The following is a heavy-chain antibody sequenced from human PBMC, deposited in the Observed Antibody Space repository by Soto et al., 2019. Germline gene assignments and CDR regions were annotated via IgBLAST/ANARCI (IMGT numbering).Heavy chain of an antibody. CDR3: ARDGSNEAVYSGNQGIDY. D-gene: IGHD3-9*01. V-gene: IGHV3-33*01. Sequence: PGGSLRLSCAASGFTFSSYGMHWVRQAPGKGLEWVAVIWYDGSNKYYADSVKGRFTISRDNSKNTLYLQMNSLRAEDTAVYYCARDGSNEAVYSGNQGIDYWGQGTLVTVSS. CDR1: GFTFSSYG. CDR2: IWYDGSNK. J-gene: IGHJ4*02.